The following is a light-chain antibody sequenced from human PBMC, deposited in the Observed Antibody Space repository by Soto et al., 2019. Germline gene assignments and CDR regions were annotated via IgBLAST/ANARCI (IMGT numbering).Light chain of an antibody. CDR1: QSISSL. CDR3: QQYNSYWT. V-gene: IGKV1-5*03. CDR2: KAS. Sequence: DIQMTQSPSTLSASVGDRVTITCRASQSISSLLAWYQQKPGKAPKLLIYKASSLESGVPSRFSGSGSGAEFTLTINSLQPDDFATYYCQQYNSYWTFGQGTKVEIK. J-gene: IGKJ1*01.